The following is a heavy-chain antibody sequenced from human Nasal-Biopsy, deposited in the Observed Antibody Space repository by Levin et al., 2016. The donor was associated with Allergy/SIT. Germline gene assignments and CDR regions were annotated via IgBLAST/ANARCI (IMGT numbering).Heavy chain of an antibody. D-gene: IGHD6-6*01. J-gene: IGHJ6*02. CDR2: ISRSGDAI. V-gene: IGHV3-11*01. CDR3: ARRRQLGPLFYYGLDV. Sequence: GGSLRLSCAPSGFTFSDCYMSWIRQAPGRGLEWVSHISRSGDAIYYADSVRGRFTISRDDAKNLLFLQMDRLRAEDTAVYYCARRRQLGPLFYYGLDVWGQGTTVTVSS. CDR1: GFTFSDCY.